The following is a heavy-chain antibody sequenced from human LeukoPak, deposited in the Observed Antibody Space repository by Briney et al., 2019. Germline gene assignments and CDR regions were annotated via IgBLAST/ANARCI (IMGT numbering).Heavy chain of an antibody. J-gene: IGHJ4*02. CDR2: FYYTDST. CDR1: GDSISPYY. CDR3: ARDRHWTNDWVFDY. Sequence: SETLSLTCTVSGDSISPYYWSWIRQPPGKGLEWIGYFYYTDSTDYNPTLKSRVTISGDTSKNQFSLTLSSVTAADTAVYYCARDRHWTNDWVFDYWGQGALVTVSS. V-gene: IGHV4-59*01. D-gene: IGHD1/OR15-1a*01.